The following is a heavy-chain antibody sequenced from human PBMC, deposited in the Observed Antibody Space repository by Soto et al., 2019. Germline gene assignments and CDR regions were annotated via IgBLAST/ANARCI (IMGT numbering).Heavy chain of an antibody. CDR3: ASPRPLLSYYYYMDV. J-gene: IGHJ6*03. Sequence: SETLSLTCTVSGGSISSGGYYWSWIRQHPGKGLEWIGYIYYSGSTYYNPSLKSRVTISVDTSKNQFSLKLSSVTAADTAVYYCASPRPLLSYYYYMDVWGKGTTVTVSS. CDR2: IYYSGST. CDR1: GGSISSGGYY. V-gene: IGHV4-31*03.